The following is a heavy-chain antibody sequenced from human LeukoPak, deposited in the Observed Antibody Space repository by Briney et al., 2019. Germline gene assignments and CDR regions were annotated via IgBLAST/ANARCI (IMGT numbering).Heavy chain of an antibody. CDR2: ISWDGGST. J-gene: IGHJ5*02. Sequence: GGSLRLSCAASGFTFDDYAMHWVRQAPGKGLEWVSLISWDGGSTYYADSVKGRFTISRDNSKNSLYLQMNSLRAEDTALYYCAKDVGSGSYYKGNWFDPWGQGTLVTVPS. V-gene: IGHV3-43D*04. CDR3: AKDVGSGSYYKGNWFDP. CDR1: GFTFDDYA. D-gene: IGHD3-10*01.